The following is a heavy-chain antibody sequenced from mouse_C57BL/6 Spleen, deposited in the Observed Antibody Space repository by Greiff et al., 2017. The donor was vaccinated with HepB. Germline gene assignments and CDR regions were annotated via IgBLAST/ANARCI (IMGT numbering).Heavy chain of an antibody. CDR2: IYPGSGST. CDR3: ARRYYGNSAWFAY. CDR1: GYTFTSYW. Sequence: VQLQQSGAELVKPGASVKMSCMASGYTFTSYWITWVKQRPGQGLEWIGDIYPGSGSTNYNEKFKSKATLTVDTSSSTAYMQLSSLTSEDSAVYYCARRYYGNSAWFAYWGQGTLVTVSA. J-gene: IGHJ3*01. D-gene: IGHD2-1*01. V-gene: IGHV1-55*01.